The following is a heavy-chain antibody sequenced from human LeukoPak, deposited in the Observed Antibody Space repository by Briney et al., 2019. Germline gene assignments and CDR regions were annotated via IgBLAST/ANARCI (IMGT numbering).Heavy chain of an antibody. Sequence: PSETLSLTCAVYGGSFSGYYWSWIRQPPGKGLEWIGEINHSGSTNYNPSLKSRVTISVDTSKNQFSLKLSSVTAADTAVYYCARLSDYVWGSYRPYFDYWGQGTLVTVSS. D-gene: IGHD3-16*02. CDR3: ARLSDYVWGSYRPYFDY. CDR1: GGSFSGYY. J-gene: IGHJ4*02. CDR2: INHSGST. V-gene: IGHV4-34*01.